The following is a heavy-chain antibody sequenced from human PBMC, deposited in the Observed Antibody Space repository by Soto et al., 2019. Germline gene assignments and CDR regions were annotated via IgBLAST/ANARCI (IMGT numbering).Heavy chain of an antibody. V-gene: IGHV1-2*02. CDR1: GYTLTGYY. CDR2: INPNSGGT. CDR3: ARVATHYYYYGMDV. D-gene: IGHD5-12*01. J-gene: IGHJ6*02. Sequence: ASVKVSCKASGYTLTGYYMHWARQAPGQGLEWMGWINPNSGGTNYAQKFQGRVTMTRDTSISTAYMELSRLRSDDTAVYYCARVATHYYYYGMDVWGQGTTVTVSS.